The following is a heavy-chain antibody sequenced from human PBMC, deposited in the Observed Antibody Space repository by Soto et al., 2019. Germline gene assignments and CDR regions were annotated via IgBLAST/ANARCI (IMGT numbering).Heavy chain of an antibody. Sequence: QVQMVESGGGVVQPGRSLRLSCAASGFTFSNYAMHWVRQAPGKGLDWVAVILHDGSAQYYADSVKGRFTISRDNSKNTLYLHMNSLRTEDTAIYYCSREDYWGQGTLVTVSS. J-gene: IGHJ4*02. CDR2: ILHDGSAQ. CDR3: SREDY. V-gene: IGHV3-30-3*01. CDR1: GFTFSNYA.